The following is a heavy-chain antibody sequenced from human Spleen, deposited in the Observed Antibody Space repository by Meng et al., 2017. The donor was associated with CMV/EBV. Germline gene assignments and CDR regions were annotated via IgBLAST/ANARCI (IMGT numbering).Heavy chain of an antibody. J-gene: IGHJ6*02. CDR1: GFIFSSYA. V-gene: IGHV3-33*01. Sequence: GESLRLSCAPSGFIFSSYAMHWVRQAPGKGLEWVALVYYDGSNQYYSDSVRGRFNISRDNSKNTLFLQMNSLRGEDTGVYYCARDDIDLEYKIGSESPYYGMDVWGQGTTVTVSS. D-gene: IGHD2/OR15-2a*01. CDR2: VYYDGSNQ. CDR3: ARDDIDLEYKIGSESPYYGMDV.